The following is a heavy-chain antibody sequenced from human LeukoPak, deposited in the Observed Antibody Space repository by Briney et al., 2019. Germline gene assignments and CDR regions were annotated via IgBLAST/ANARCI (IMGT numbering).Heavy chain of an antibody. D-gene: IGHD4-17*01. CDR3: ARALSYGDYFDY. V-gene: IGHV4-34*01. Sequence: SETLSLTCAVYGGSFSGYYWSWIRQPPGKGLEWIGEINHSGGTNYNPSLKSRVTISVDTSKNQFSLKLSSVTAADTAVYYCARALSYGDYFDYWGQGTLVTVSS. CDR1: GGSFSGYY. CDR2: INHSGGT. J-gene: IGHJ4*02.